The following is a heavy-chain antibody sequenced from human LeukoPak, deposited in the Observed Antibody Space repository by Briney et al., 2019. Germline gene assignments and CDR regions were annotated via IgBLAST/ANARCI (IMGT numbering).Heavy chain of an antibody. Sequence: SETLSLTCTVSGGSISSGGYYWSWIRQHPGKGLEWIGYIYYSGSTYYNPSLKSRVTISVDTSKNQFSLELSSVTAADTAVYYCARHSSLGSGYYYWGQGTLVTVSS. CDR1: GGSISSGGYY. CDR2: IYYSGST. CDR3: ARHSSLGSGYYY. J-gene: IGHJ4*02. D-gene: IGHD3-22*01. V-gene: IGHV4-39*01.